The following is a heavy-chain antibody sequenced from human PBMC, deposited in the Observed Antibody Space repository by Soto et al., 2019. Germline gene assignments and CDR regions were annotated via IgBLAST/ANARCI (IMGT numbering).Heavy chain of an antibody. CDR1: GGSFSGYY. J-gene: IGHJ5*02. Sequence: SETLSLTCAVYGGSFSGYYWSWIRQPPGKGLEWIGEINHSGSTNYNPSLKSRVTISVDTSKNQFSLKLSSVTAADTAVYYCARGTWRGTIFGVGPGNWFDTWGQGTLVTVSS. V-gene: IGHV4-34*01. CDR3: ARGTWRGTIFGVGPGNWFDT. CDR2: INHSGST. D-gene: IGHD3-3*01.